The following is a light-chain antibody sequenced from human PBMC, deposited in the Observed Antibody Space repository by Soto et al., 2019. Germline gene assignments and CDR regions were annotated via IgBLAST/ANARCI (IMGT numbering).Light chain of an antibody. V-gene: IGLV1-40*01. Sequence: SVLTQPPSVSGAPGQRVTISCTGSSSNIGTGYDVHWYQQLPGTAPKLLIYGNSNRPSGVPDRFSGSKSGTSASLAITGLQDEDEDDYYCRSFDSSRFDVFGNGPKLTVL. CDR3: RSFDSSRFDV. CDR1: SSNIGTGYD. J-gene: IGLJ1*01. CDR2: GNS.